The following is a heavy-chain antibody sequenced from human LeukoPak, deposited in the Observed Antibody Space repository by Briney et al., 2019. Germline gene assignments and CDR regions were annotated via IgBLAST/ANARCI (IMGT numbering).Heavy chain of an antibody. CDR2: MYHSGST. CDR3: AGGKHYYSYHYMDV. D-gene: IGHD2-15*01. J-gene: IGHJ6*03. Sequence: SETLSLTCTVSGYSISSGYHWGWIRQPPGKGLEWIGSMYHSGSTYYNPSLKSRVTMSVDTSKNQFSLRLSSVTAADTAVYYCAGGKHYYSYHYMDVWDKGTTVTVSS. CDR1: GYSISSGYH. V-gene: IGHV4-38-2*02.